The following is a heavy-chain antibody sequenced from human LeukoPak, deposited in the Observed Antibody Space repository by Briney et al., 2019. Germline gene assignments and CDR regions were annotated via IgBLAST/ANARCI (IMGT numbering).Heavy chain of an antibody. CDR1: GGSISSYY. Sequence: PSETLSLTCTVSGGSISSYYWSWIRQPPGKGLEWIGYIYYSGSTNYNPSLKSRVTISVDTSKNQFSLKLSSVTAADTAVYYCARDRSCSGGSCYSDWYYYGMDVWGQGTTVTVSS. CDR2: IYYSGST. J-gene: IGHJ6*02. CDR3: ARDRSCSGGSCYSDWYYYGMDV. D-gene: IGHD2-15*01. V-gene: IGHV4-59*01.